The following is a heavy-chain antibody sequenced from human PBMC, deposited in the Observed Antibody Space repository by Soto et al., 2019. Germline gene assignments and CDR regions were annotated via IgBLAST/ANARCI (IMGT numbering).Heavy chain of an antibody. Sequence: GGSLRLSCAASGFTFNNYSMGWVRQAPEKGLEWVSAITGSGSDTYYVDSVKGRFTISRDNSKNTLYLQMNSLRAEDTAVYYCAKLGSSSWSPHYYFDYWGQGTLVTVSS. D-gene: IGHD2-2*01. CDR2: ITGSGSDT. CDR1: GFTFNNYS. V-gene: IGHV3-23*01. J-gene: IGHJ4*02. CDR3: AKLGSSSWSPHYYFDY.